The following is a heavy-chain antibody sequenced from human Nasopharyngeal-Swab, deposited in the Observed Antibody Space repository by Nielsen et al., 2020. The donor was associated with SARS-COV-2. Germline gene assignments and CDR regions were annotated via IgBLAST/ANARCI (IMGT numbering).Heavy chain of an antibody. J-gene: IGHJ3*02. V-gene: IGHV5-51*01. CDR1: GYSFTTNW. Sequence: GASLKIYCKGSGYSFTTNWIGWVRQMSGKGLEWMGIIYPGDSDTRYSPSFPGQVTISADKSISTAYLQWSSLKASDTAMYFCARPRSGTYRDAFDIWGQGTMVTVSS. D-gene: IGHD1-26*01. CDR3: ARPRSGTYRDAFDI. CDR2: IYPGDSDT.